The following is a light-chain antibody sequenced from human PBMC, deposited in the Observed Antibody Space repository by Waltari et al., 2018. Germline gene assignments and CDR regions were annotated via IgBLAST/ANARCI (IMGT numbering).Light chain of an antibody. CDR2: GAS. CDR1: QSVSSSY. J-gene: IGKJ3*01. CDR3: QQYGSPPLT. V-gene: IGKV3-20*01. Sequence: EIVLTQSPGTLSLSPGERATLSCRASQSVSSSYLAWYQQKPRQAPRLLIYGASSRATGIPDRFSGSGSGTDFTLTISRLEPEDFAVYYCQQYGSPPLTFGPGTKVDIK.